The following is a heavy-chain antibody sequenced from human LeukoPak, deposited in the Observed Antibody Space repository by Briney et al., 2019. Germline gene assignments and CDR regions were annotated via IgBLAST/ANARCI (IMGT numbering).Heavy chain of an antibody. CDR2: IRFDGSDK. J-gene: IGHJ4*02. CDR1: GFTFSSYG. D-gene: IGHD6-19*01. V-gene: IGHV3-30*02. CDR3: AKDGGIAVAGKEGFDY. Sequence: TGGSLRLSCAASGFTFSSYGMHWVRQAPGKGLEWLSFIRFDGSDKYYADSVKGRFTVSRDVSKNTLYLQMNSLKPEDTAVYYCAKDGGIAVAGKEGFDYWGQGTLATVSS.